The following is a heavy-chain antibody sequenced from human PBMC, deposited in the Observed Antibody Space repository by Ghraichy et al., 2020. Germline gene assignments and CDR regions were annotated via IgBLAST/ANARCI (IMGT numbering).Heavy chain of an antibody. D-gene: IGHD1-26*01. Sequence: SETLSLTCTVSGGSISSSSYFWGWIRQPPGKGLEWIGSIYYSGSTYYNPSLKSRDTISVDTSKNQLSLKLSPVTAADTAEYYCARQILGGARAGEDWGQGAIVTVSS. CDR2: IYYSGST. J-gene: IGHJ4*02. V-gene: IGHV4-39*01. CDR1: GGSISSSSYF. CDR3: ARQILGGARAGED.